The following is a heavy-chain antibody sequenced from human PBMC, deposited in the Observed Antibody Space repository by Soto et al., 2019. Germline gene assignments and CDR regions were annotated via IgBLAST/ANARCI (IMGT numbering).Heavy chain of an antibody. Sequence: EVKLLESGGGLVQPGGSLRLSCVASGFTYSSYAMSWVRQAPGKGLEWVSTITGGADNTHYADSVKGRFTISRDNTKNSLSLQMNSLRVEDTAVYHCAKGRIAVAAPYNWFDPWGQGTLATVSS. CDR3: AKGRIAVAAPYNWFDP. CDR1: GFTYSSYA. V-gene: IGHV3-23*01. CDR2: ITGGADNT. J-gene: IGHJ5*02. D-gene: IGHD6-19*01.